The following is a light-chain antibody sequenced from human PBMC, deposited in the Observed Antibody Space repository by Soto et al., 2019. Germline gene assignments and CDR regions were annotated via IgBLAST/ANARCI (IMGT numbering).Light chain of an antibody. CDR1: QNIINW. Sequence: DIQMTQSPSTLSASVGDRVTITCRASQNIINWLAWYQQSPGKAPKLLIYDASSLQSGVPSRFSGSGSGTEFSLTISSLQPDDSATYFCQQYESYSAFTFGQGTKVDIK. CDR3: QQYESYSAFT. V-gene: IGKV1-5*01. J-gene: IGKJ2*01. CDR2: DAS.